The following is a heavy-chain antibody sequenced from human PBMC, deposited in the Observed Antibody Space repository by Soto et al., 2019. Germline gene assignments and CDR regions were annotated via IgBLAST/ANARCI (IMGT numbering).Heavy chain of an antibody. D-gene: IGHD3-9*01. CDR3: ARGPRAHVLRYFDWPDAFDI. CDR1: GGSISSGGYS. CDR2: IYHSGST. J-gene: IGHJ3*02. Sequence: QLQLQESGSGLVKPSQTLSLTCAVSGGSISSGGYSWSWIRQPPGKGLEWIGYIYHSGSTYYNPSLKSRVTISVDRSKNQFSLKLSSVTAADTAVYYCARGPRAHVLRYFDWPDAFDIWGQGTMVTVSS. V-gene: IGHV4-30-2*01.